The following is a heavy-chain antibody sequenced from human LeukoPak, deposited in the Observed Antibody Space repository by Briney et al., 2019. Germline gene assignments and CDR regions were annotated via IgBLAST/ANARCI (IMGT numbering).Heavy chain of an antibody. V-gene: IGHV3-7*01. Sequence: GGSLRLSCAASGFTFSSYWMSWVRQAPGRGLEWVANIKQDGSEKYYVDSVKGRFTISRDNAKNSLYLQMNSLRAEDTAVYYCARSLAVLYFDYWGQGTLVTVSS. CDR1: GFTFSSYW. CDR3: ARSLAVLYFDY. J-gene: IGHJ4*02. D-gene: IGHD6-19*01. CDR2: IKQDGSEK.